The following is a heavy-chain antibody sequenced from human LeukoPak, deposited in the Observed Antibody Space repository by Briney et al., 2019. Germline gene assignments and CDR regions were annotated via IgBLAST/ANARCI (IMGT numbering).Heavy chain of an antibody. CDR3: ARDVRSCNGGDCYGWFDP. V-gene: IGHV3-48*02. Sequence: GGSLRLSCAASGFTFSTYSMNWVRQAPGKGLEWVSYISSSISTMYYADSVEGRFTISRDNAKTSLYLQMNSLRDEDTAIYYCARDVRSCNGGDCYGWFDPWGQGTLVTVSS. CDR1: GFTFSTYS. CDR2: ISSSISTM. J-gene: IGHJ5*02. D-gene: IGHD2-21*02.